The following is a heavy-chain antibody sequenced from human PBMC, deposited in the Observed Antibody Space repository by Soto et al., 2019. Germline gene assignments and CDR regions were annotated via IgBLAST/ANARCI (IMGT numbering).Heavy chain of an antibody. CDR1: GGSISSSSYY. J-gene: IGHJ4*02. V-gene: IGHV4-39*01. Sequence: QLQLQESGPGLVKPSETLSLTCTVSGGSISSSSYYWGWIRQPPGKGLEWIGSIYYNGSTYYNPSLKSRVTISVDTSKNQFSLKLSSVTAADTAVYYCATVAGQTFDYWGQGTLVTVSS. D-gene: IGHD6-19*01. CDR3: ATVAGQTFDY. CDR2: IYYNGST.